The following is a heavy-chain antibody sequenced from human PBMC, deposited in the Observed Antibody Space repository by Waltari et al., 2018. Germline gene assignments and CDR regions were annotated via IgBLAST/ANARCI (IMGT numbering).Heavy chain of an antibody. D-gene: IGHD3-22*01. CDR1: GGTFSSYA. CDR3: ARGPITYYYDSSGYEWFDP. J-gene: IGHJ5*02. CDR2: IIPIFGTA. V-gene: IGHV1-69*14. Sequence: QVQLVQSGAEVKKPGSSVKVSCKASGGTFSSYAISWVRQAPGQGLEWMGGIIPIFGTANYAQKFQGRVTITADKSTSTAYMELSSLRSEDTAVYYCARGPITYYYDSSGYEWFDPWGQGTLVTVSS.